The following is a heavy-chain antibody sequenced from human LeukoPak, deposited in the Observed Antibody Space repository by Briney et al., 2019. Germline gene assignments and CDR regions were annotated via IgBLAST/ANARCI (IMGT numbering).Heavy chain of an antibody. D-gene: IGHD2/OR15-2a*01. J-gene: IGHJ4*02. CDR1: GFTFSSYG. V-gene: IGHV3-23*01. CDR2: ITGGGGKT. CDR3: AKTFGWPFYFDY. Sequence: GGSLRLSCAASGFTFSSYGMSWVRQAPGKGLEWVSGITGGGGKTYYADSVRGRFTISRDNSKNTLYLQVNSLRAEDTAVYYCAKTFGWPFYFDYWGQGTLVTVSS.